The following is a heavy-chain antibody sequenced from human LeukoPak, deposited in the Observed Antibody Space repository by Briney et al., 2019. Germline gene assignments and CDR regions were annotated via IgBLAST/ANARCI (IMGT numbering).Heavy chain of an antibody. Sequence: GGSLRLSCAASGFTFSSYGMSWVRQAPGKGLEWVSGVTGSGGSTYYAESVKGRFTISRDNSKNTLYLQMNSLRAEDTAVYYCAKDRTVTMGYYYYYMDVWGKGTTVTVSS. CDR3: AKDRTVTMGYYYYYMDV. V-gene: IGHV3-23*01. D-gene: IGHD4-17*01. CDR2: VTGSGGST. CDR1: GFTFSSYG. J-gene: IGHJ6*03.